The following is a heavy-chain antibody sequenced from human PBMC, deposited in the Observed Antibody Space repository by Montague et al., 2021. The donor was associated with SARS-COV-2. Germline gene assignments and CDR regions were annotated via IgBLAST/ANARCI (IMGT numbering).Heavy chain of an antibody. V-gene: IGHV4-4*07. CDR1: GGSITSYY. CDR3: ARGMIRGVTTPFDY. J-gene: IGHJ4*02. Sequence: SETLSLTCTVSGGSITSYYWSWIRQPAGKGLECIGLIYTSGSTNYNPSLKSRGTISVDTSKNHLSLRLSSVTAADTAVYFCARGMIRGVTTPFDYWGQGSQVTVSS. D-gene: IGHD3-10*01. CDR2: IYTSGST.